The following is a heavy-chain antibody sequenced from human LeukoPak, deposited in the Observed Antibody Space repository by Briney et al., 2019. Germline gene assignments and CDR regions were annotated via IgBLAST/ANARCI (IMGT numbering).Heavy chain of an antibody. J-gene: IGHJ2*01. D-gene: IGHD3-22*01. CDR2: ISSSTSYI. Sequence: KGLEWIPSISSSTSYIYYADSVKGRFPISRDNAKNSLYLQMNSLRAEDTAVYYCARSSDSSGYFFQAEDGIRDVRSVSAFLLNRSSDL. CDR3: ARSSDSSGYFFQAEDGIRDVRSVSAFLLNRSSDL. V-gene: IGHV3-21*01.